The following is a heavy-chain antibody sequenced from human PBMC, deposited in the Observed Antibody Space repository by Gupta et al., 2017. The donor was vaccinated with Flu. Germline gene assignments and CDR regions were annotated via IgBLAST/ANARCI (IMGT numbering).Heavy chain of an antibody. J-gene: IGHJ6*02. CDR3: ARDRRRSGSPPHSPLYYYDGVDV. CDR2: IHNSGSP. Sequence: QVQLQESGPGLVKPSETLSLTCTVSGVSITSYYWSWIRRPPGKGLEWIGYIHNSGSPTYNPSLGSRVSRSMDTSKNHISLKLQSVTAADTAVYYCARDRRRSGSPPHSPLYYYDGVDVWGQGTTATVSS. CDR1: GVSITSYY. V-gene: IGHV4-59*01. D-gene: IGHD1-26*01.